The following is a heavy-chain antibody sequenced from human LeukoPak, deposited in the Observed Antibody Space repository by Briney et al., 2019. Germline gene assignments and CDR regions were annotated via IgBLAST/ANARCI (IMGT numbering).Heavy chain of an antibody. CDR3: ARGGLTIAEATTSWYLDY. D-gene: IGHD1-26*01. CDR2: IPYDGFNP. J-gene: IGHJ4*02. CDR1: GPTFSNYG. V-gene: IGHV3-30*03. Sequence: GRSLRLSCAASGPTFSNYGMHWVRQAPGKGLEWVAVIPYDGFNPYNADSVKGRFTISRDNPKNTLYLQINSLRGEDTAVYYCARGGLTIAEATTSWYLDYWGQGTLVTVSS.